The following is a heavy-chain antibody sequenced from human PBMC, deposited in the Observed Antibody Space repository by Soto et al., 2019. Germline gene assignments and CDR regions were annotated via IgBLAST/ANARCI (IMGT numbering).Heavy chain of an antibody. J-gene: IGHJ5*02. CDR3: ARDQDGSGSYYFNWFDP. CDR2: INSSGGST. D-gene: IGHD3-10*01. V-gene: IGHV1-46*01. CDR1: GYTFTRYY. Sequence: ASVKVSCKASGYTFTRYYMHWVRQAPGQGLEWMGIINSSGGSTSYAQKFQGRVTLTRDTSTSTVYMELSSLKSEDTAVYYCARDQDGSGSYYFNWFDPWGQGTLVTVSS.